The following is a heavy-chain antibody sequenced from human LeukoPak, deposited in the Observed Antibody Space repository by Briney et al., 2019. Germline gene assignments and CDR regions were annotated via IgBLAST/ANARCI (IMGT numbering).Heavy chain of an antibody. V-gene: IGHV1-18*01. CDR2: ISAYNGNT. Sequence: ASVKVSCKASGDTFTSYGISWVRQAPGQGLEWMGWISAYNGNTNYAQKLQGRVTMTTDTSTSTAYMELGSLRSDDTAVYYCARDPSIAAAGIFDYWAQGTLVTVSS. CDR3: ARDPSIAAAGIFDY. D-gene: IGHD6-13*01. J-gene: IGHJ4*02. CDR1: GDTFTSYG.